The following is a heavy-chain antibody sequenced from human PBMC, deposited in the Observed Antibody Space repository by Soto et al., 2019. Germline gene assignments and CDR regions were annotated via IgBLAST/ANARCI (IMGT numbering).Heavy chain of an antibody. D-gene: IGHD1-7*01. Sequence: VQLQGSGPGLLKPSQTLSLTCTVSGASVNTGDYYWSYIRQPPGKGLEWLGYIFYSGDTYYNPSLKSRATISPNTSRNQFSLTLTSVTDADTALYYCVGTGTTDDFWGQGTLVTVSS. CDR3: VGTGTTDDF. J-gene: IGHJ1*01. V-gene: IGHV4-30-4*01. CDR1: GASVNTGDYY. CDR2: IFYSGDT.